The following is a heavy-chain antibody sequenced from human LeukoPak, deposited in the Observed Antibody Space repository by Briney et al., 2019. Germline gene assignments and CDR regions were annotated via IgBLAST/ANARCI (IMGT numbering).Heavy chain of an antibody. V-gene: IGHV1-69*05. D-gene: IGHD2-8*01. CDR1: GGTFSSYA. Sequence: ASVKVSCKASGGTFSSYAISWVRQAPGQGLEWMGGIIPIFGTANYAQKFQGRVTITTDESTSTAYMELSSLRSEDTAVYYCAGGPAGVQTFDPWGQGTLVTVSS. J-gene: IGHJ5*02. CDR2: IIPIFGTA. CDR3: AGGPAGVQTFDP.